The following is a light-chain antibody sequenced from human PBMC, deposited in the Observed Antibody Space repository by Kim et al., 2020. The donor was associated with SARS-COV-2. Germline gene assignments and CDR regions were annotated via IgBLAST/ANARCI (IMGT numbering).Light chain of an antibody. CDR3: QQSYTAPYT. J-gene: IGKJ2*01. V-gene: IGKV1-39*01. CDR1: QAISSY. CDR2: AAS. Sequence: SASLGERVTITCRASQAISSYLNWYHQKPGQAPKLLIYAASSLQSGVSSRFSGSQSGTDFTLTISSLQPEDFATYYCQQSYTAPYTFGQGTKLEIK.